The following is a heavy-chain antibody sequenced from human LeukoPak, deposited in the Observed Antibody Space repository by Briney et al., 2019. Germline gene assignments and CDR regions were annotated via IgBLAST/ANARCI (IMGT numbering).Heavy chain of an antibody. V-gene: IGHV1-3*01. CDR3: ARVPLVYNWNDRAQFDY. J-gene: IGHJ4*02. D-gene: IGHD1-20*01. CDR2: INAGNGNT. Sequence: ASVKVSCKASGYTFTSYAMHWVRQAPGQRLEWMGWINAGNGNTKYSQKFQGRVTITRDTSASTAYMELSSLRSEDTAVYYCARVPLVYNWNDRAQFDYWGQGTLVTVSS. CDR1: GYTFTSYA.